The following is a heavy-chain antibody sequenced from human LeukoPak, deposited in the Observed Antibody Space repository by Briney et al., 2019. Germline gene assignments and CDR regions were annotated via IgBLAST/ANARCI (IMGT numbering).Heavy chain of an antibody. CDR3: ARTYYDILTGYRPDY. CDR1: GGSISSRSYY. Sequence: SETLSLTCIVSGGSISSRSYYWGWIRQSPGKGLEWIGSIYYTGSTYYNPSLKSRVTISVDTSKNQFSLKLRSVTAADTAVFYCARTYYDILTGYRPDYWGQGTLVTVSS. CDR2: IYYTGST. J-gene: IGHJ4*02. V-gene: IGHV4-39*07. D-gene: IGHD3-9*01.